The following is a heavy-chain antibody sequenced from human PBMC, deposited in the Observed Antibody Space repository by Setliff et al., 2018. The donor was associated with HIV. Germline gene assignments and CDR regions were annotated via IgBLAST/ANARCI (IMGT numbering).Heavy chain of an antibody. CDR1: GGSISSYY. CDR3: ARSNYDSSFDY. V-gene: IGHV4-59*01. J-gene: IGHJ4*02. Sequence: SETLSLTCTVSGGSISSYYWSWIRQPPGKGLVWIGYIYYSGSTNYNPSLKSRVTISVDTSKNQFSLKLSSVIAADTAVYYCARSNYDSSFDYWGQGTLVTVSS. D-gene: IGHD3-22*01. CDR2: IYYSGST.